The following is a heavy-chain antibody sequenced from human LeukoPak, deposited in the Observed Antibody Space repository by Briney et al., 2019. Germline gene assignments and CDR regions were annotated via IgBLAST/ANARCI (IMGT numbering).Heavy chain of an antibody. D-gene: IGHD5-18*01. CDR2: IYHSGST. CDR1: GGSISSGDYY. Sequence: SETLSLTCTVSGGSISSGDYYWSWIRQPPGKGLEWIGYIYHSGSTYYNPSFKSRVTISVDTSKNQFSLKLSSVTAADTAVYYCARDRGYTYGVDYWGQGTLVTVSS. J-gene: IGHJ4*02. V-gene: IGHV4-30-4*01. CDR3: ARDRGYTYGVDY.